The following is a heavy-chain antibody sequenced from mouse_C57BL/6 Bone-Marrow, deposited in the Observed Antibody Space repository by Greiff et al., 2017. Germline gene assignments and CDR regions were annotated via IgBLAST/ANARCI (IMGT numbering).Heavy chain of an antibody. CDR2: IYPGSGST. D-gene: IGHD2-3*01. J-gene: IGHJ2*01. CDR3: ARLRDDGYPLFDY. Sequence: VQLQQPGAELVKPGASVKMSCKASGYTFTSYWITWVKQRPGQGLEWIGDIYPGSGSTNYNEKFKSKATLTVDTSSSTAYMQLSSLTSEDSAVYYCARLRDDGYPLFDYWAKAPLSQSPQ. V-gene: IGHV1-55*01. CDR1: GYTFTSYW.